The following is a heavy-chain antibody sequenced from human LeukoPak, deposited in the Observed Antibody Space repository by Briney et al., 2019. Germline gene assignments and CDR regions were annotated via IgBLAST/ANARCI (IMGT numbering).Heavy chain of an antibody. CDR2: IKSKTDGGTT. Sequence: TGGSLRLSCAASGFTFSNAWMSWVRQAPGKGLEWVGRIKSKTDGGTTDYAAPVKGRFTISRDDSKNTLYLQMNSLETEDTAVYYCTTDNYGSGSFDYWGQGTLVTVSS. J-gene: IGHJ4*02. CDR3: TTDNYGSGSFDY. CDR1: GFTFSNAW. V-gene: IGHV3-15*01. D-gene: IGHD3-10*01.